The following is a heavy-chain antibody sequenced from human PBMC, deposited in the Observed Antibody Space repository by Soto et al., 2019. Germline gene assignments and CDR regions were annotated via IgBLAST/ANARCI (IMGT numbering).Heavy chain of an antibody. V-gene: IGHV3-23*01. CDR1: EVTFIDLA. J-gene: IGHJ6*02. CDR2: IIDSGGST. CDR3: AKGRSYYYYYGVDV. Sequence: VPLRHSWRVAEVTFIDLAGGWVLQAPGKGLEWVSDIIDSGGSTYYADSVKGRFTISRDNSKSTLYLQMNSLRAEDTALYYCAKGRSYYYYYGVDVWGQGTTVTVSS.